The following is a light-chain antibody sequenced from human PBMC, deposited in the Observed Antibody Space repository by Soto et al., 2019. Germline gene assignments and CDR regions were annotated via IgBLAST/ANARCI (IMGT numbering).Light chain of an antibody. J-gene: IGLJ1*01. CDR1: SSDVGTRNF. CDR3: SSYTDSTNYV. Sequence: QSVLTQPASVFGSPGQSITIAFTGTSSDVGTRNFVSWYQQHPGKAPKLMIYQVTNRPSGVSNRFSGSKSGNTASLTISGLQAEDEADYYCSSYTDSTNYVFGTGTKVTVL. V-gene: IGLV2-14*01. CDR2: QVT.